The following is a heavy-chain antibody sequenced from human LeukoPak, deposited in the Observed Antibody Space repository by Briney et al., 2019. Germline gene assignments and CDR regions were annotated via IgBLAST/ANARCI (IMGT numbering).Heavy chain of an antibody. D-gene: IGHD5-12*01. CDR1: GFTFSNYA. Sequence: PGGSLRLSCSASGFTFSNYAMHWVRQAPGKGLEYVPAISSNGGSTYYADSVKGRFTISRDNSKNTLYLQMSSLRAEDTAVYYCVKAQGGGYAYNWFDPWGQGTLVTVSS. CDR2: ISSNGGST. V-gene: IGHV3-64D*09. CDR3: VKAQGGGYAYNWFDP. J-gene: IGHJ5*02.